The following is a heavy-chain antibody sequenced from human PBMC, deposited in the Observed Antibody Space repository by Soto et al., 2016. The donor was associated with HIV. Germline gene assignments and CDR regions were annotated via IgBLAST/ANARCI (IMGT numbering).Heavy chain of an antibody. CDR2: IWHDGSNK. Sequence: VQLVESGGGVVQPGRSLRLSCAASGFTFSSYGMHWVRQAPGKGLEWVAIIWHDGSNKYYADSVKGRFTISRDNSKNTLYLQMNSLRVEDTAIYYCARIEQDKGAFDVWGQGTMVTVSS. J-gene: IGHJ3*01. V-gene: IGHV3-33*01. CDR1: GFTFSSYG. CDR3: ARIEQDKGAFDV.